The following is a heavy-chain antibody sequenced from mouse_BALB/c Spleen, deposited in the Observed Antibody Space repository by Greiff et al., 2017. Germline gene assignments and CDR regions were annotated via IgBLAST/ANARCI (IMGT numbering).Heavy chain of an antibody. CDR2: IRLKSNNYAT. Sequence: EVKLQESGGGLVQPGGSMKLSCVASGFTFSNYWMNWVRQSPEKGLEWVAEIRLKSNNYATHYAESVKGRFTISRDDSKSSVYLQMNNLRAEDTGIYYCTSDDGFAYWGQGTLVTVSA. CDR3: TSDDGFAY. CDR1: GFTFSNYW. J-gene: IGHJ3*01. V-gene: IGHV6-6*02.